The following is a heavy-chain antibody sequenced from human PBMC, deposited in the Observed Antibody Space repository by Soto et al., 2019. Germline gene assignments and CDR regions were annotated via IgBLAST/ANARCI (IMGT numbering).Heavy chain of an antibody. D-gene: IGHD3-22*01. CDR3: ASGDTYYYDSRGYYGLDY. Sequence: GGSLRLSCAASGFTFSSYEMNWVRQAPGKGLEGVSYISSSGSTIYYADSVKGRFTISRDNAKNSLYLQMNSLRAEDTAVYYCASGDTYYYDSRGYYGLDYWGQGTLVTVSS. J-gene: IGHJ4*02. V-gene: IGHV3-48*03. CDR2: ISSSGSTI. CDR1: GFTFSSYE.